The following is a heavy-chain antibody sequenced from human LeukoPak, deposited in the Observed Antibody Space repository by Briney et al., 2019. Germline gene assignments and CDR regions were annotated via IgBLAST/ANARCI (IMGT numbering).Heavy chain of an antibody. V-gene: IGHV1-69*01. Sequence: GSSVKVSCKASGGTFTSYAISWVRQAPGQGLEWMGGIIPIFGTANYAQKFQGRVTITADESTSTAYMELSSLRSEDTAVYYCAREIAARATVWFDPWGQGTLVTVSS. D-gene: IGHD6-6*01. J-gene: IGHJ5*02. CDR3: AREIAARATVWFDP. CDR1: GGTFTSYA. CDR2: IIPIFGTA.